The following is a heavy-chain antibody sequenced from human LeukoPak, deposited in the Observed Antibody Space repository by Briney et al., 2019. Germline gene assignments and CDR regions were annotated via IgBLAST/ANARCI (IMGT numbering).Heavy chain of an antibody. D-gene: IGHD2-21*02. CDR2: ISSSSSYI. J-gene: IGHJ1*01. CDR1: GFTFSSYS. V-gene: IGHV3-21*01. Sequence: PGGSLRLSCAASGFTFSSYSMNWVRQAPGKGLEWVSSISSSSSYIYYADSVKGRFTISRDNAKNSLYLQMNSLRAEDTAVYYCAGAVVVTALVVGFQHWGQGTLVTVSS. CDR3: AGAVVVTALVVGFQH.